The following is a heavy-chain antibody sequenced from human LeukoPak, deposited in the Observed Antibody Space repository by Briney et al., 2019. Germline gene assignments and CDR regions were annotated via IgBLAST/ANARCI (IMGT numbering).Heavy chain of an antibody. CDR3: ARAPAAMPAYYYGMDV. CDR1: GFTFSDYY. Sequence: GGSLRLSCAASGFTFSDYYMSWIRQAPGKGLEWVSYISSSGNTIYYADSVKGRFTISRYNAKNSLYLQMNSLRAEDTAVYYCARAPAAMPAYYYGMDVWGQGTTVTVSS. D-gene: IGHD2-2*01. J-gene: IGHJ6*02. V-gene: IGHV3-11*01. CDR2: ISSSGNTI.